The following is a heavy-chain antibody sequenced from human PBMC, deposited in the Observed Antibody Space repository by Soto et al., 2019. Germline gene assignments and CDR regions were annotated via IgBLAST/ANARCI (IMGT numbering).Heavy chain of an antibody. CDR2: IYYSGST. V-gene: IGHV4-59*01. D-gene: IGHD2-21*02. Sequence: SETLSLTCTVSGGSISSYYWSWIRQPPGKGLEWIGYIYYSGSTNYNPSLKSRVTISVDTSKNQFSLKLSSVTAADTAVYYCARGALVVVTAIPWGFDPWGQGTLVTVSS. CDR3: ARGALVVVTAIPWGFDP. CDR1: GGSISSYY. J-gene: IGHJ5*02.